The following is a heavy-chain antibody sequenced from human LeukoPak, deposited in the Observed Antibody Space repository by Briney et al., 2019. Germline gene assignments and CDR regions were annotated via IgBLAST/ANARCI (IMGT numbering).Heavy chain of an antibody. V-gene: IGHV3-74*01. CDR2: IGGYDTDT. J-gene: IGHJ3*02. D-gene: IGHD3-3*01. CDR3: SRGLLFHAFDI. CDR1: EFTFSNPW. Sequence: GGSLRLSCAASEFTFSNPWMHWVRQAPGKGLVWVSRIGGYDTDTIYAHSVKGRFTISRDNAKTTLSLQVTSLRPDETAVYYYSRGLLFHAFDIWGQGTMVTVSS.